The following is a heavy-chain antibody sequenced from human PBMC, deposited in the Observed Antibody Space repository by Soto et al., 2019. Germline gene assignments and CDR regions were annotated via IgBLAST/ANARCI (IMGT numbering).Heavy chain of an antibody. CDR3: AGDPPWDCSSTSCYSLVNYYYYYYMDV. CDR2: ISAYNGNT. D-gene: IGHD2-2*01. J-gene: IGHJ6*03. CDR1: GYTFTSYG. Sequence: ASVKVSCKASGYTFTSYGISWVRQAPGQGLEWMGWISAYNGNTNYAQKLQGRVTMTTDTSTSTAYMELGSLGSDDTAVYYCAGDPPWDCSSTSCYSLVNYYYYYYMDVWGKGTTVTVSS. V-gene: IGHV1-18*01.